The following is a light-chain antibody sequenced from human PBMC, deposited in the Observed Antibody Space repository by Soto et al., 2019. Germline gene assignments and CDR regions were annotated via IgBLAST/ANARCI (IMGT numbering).Light chain of an antibody. CDR1: QSVGNN. Sequence: EIVMTQSPGTLSVSPGERVTLSCRASQSVGNNLAWHQQKPGQAPRLLIYGASTRATGFPARFSGSGSGTEFTLSISSLEPEDFAVYYCQQRLSWPITFGQGTRLEIK. J-gene: IGKJ5*01. V-gene: IGKV3-15*01. CDR3: QQRLSWPIT. CDR2: GAS.